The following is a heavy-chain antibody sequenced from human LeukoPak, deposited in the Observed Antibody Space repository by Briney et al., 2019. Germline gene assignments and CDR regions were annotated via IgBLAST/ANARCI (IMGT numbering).Heavy chain of an antibody. Sequence: APVKVSCKASGGTFSSYAISWVRQAPGQGLEWMGGIIPIFGTANYAQKFQGRVTITADESTSTAYMELSSLRSEDTAVYYCAREGGTTVTSFDYWGQGTLVTVSS. J-gene: IGHJ4*02. CDR3: AREGGTTVTSFDY. V-gene: IGHV1-69*13. CDR2: IIPIFGTA. CDR1: GGTFSSYA. D-gene: IGHD4-17*01.